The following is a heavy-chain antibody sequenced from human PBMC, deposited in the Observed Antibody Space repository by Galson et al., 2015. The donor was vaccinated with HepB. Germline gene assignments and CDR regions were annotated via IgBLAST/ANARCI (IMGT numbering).Heavy chain of an antibody. J-gene: IGHJ3*02. V-gene: IGHV3-23*01. D-gene: IGHD5-12*01. CDR1: GFTFSSYA. Sequence: SLRLSCAASGFTFSSYAMSWVRQAPGKGLEWVSAISGSGGSTYYADSVKGRFTISRDNSKNTLYLQMNSLRAEDTAVYYCAKVFYSGYSSFDIWGQGTMVTVSS. CDR3: AKVFYSGYSSFDI. CDR2: ISGSGGST.